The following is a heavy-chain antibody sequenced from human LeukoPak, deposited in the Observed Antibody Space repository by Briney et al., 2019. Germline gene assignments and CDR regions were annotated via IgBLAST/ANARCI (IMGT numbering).Heavy chain of an antibody. CDR1: GFTFSSYV. CDR2: ISYDGSNE. Sequence: PGGSLRLSCAASGFTFSSYVMHWVRQAPGKGLEWVAIISYDGSNESYADSVKGRFTISRDNSKNSLYLQMNSLRAEDTAVYYCAKDGEMRGSYSYYFDYWGQGTLVTVSS. J-gene: IGHJ4*02. D-gene: IGHD1-26*01. V-gene: IGHV3-30*18. CDR3: AKDGEMRGSYSYYFDY.